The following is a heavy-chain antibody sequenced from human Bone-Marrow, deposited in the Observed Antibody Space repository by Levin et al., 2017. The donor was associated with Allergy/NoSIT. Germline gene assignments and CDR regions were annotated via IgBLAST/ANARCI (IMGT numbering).Heavy chain of an antibody. Sequence: GGSLRLSCAVSTFSFDDYWMTWVRQAPGKGLEWLANINQYGTEIYYADSVKGRFVISRNNAENSLYLQMSSLRVEDTALYFWARAEPRVDAFDLWGRGTNVTVSS. CDR1: TFSFDDYW. J-gene: IGHJ3*01. V-gene: IGHV3-7*01. D-gene: IGHD1-14*01. CDR2: INQYGTEI. CDR3: ARAEPRVDAFDL.